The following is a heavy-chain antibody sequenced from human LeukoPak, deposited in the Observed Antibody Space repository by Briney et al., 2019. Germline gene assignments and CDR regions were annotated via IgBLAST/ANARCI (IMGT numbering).Heavy chain of an antibody. CDR3: AHRRAYSSRIRY. D-gene: IGHD6-13*01. V-gene: IGHV2-5*02. CDR2: IYWDDDK. CDR1: GFSFSTSGVG. Sequence: SGPTLVKPTQTLTLTCTFSGFSFSTSGVGVVWIRQPPGKALEWLALIYWDDDKRFSPSVMDRITITKDTSKNQVVLTMTDMDPVDTATYYCAHRRAYSSRIRYWGQGALVTASS. J-gene: IGHJ4*02.